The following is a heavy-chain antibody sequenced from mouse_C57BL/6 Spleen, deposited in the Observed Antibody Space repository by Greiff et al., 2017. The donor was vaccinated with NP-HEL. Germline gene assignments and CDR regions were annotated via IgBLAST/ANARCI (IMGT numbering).Heavy chain of an antibody. CDR1: GYSFTSYY. CDR2: IYPGSGNT. Sequence: QVQLQQSGPELVKPGASVKISCKASGYSFTSYYIHWVKQRPGQGLEWIGWIYPGSGNTKYNEKFKGKATLTADTSSSTAYMQLSSLTSEDSAVYYCARSATVVPYAMDYWGQGTSVTVSS. D-gene: IGHD1-1*01. V-gene: IGHV1-66*01. CDR3: ARSATVVPYAMDY. J-gene: IGHJ4*01.